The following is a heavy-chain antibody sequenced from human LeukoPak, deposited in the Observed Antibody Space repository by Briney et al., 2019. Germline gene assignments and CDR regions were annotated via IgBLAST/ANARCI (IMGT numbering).Heavy chain of an antibody. Sequence: PGGSLRLSCAASGFTFNNYAMNWVRQAPGKGLDWVSSISGGGWTTYYADSAKGRFTISRDNSQNTLYLQMNSLRAEDTAVYYCARDYADYVGYFFFDYWGQGTLVTVSS. J-gene: IGHJ4*02. V-gene: IGHV3-23*01. CDR3: ARDYADYVGYFFFDY. CDR2: ISGGGWTT. D-gene: IGHD4-17*01. CDR1: GFTFNNYA.